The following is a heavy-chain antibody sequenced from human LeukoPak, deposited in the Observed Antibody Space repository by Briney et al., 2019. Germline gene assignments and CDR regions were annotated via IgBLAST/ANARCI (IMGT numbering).Heavy chain of an antibody. J-gene: IGHJ2*01. V-gene: IGHV3-23*01. CDR1: GFTFAAYA. CDR3: VRDAPVAVTWYFDL. D-gene: IGHD2-15*01. CDR2: ISENVVTT. Sequence: GGSLRLSCTASGFTFAAYAMTWVRQAPGKGLEWVSVISENVVTTYFADSVKGRFTISRDNSKNTLYLQMNSLRAEDTAVYYCVRDAPVAVTWYFDLWGRGTLVTVSS.